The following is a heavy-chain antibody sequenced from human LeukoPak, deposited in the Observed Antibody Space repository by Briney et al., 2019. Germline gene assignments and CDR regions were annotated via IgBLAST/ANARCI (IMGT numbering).Heavy chain of an antibody. CDR3: ARAPVGSTSCYTRSWCGSSLDYFDY. CDR2: IYPGDSDT. CDR1: GYSFTSYW. J-gene: IGHJ4*02. D-gene: IGHD2-2*02. V-gene: IGHV5-51*01. Sequence: GESLKISCKGSGYSFTSYWIGWVRQMPGKGLEWMGIIYPGDSDTRYSPSFQGQVTISADKSISTAYLQWSSLKASDTAMYYCARAPVGSTSCYTRSWCGSSLDYFDYWGQGTLVTVSS.